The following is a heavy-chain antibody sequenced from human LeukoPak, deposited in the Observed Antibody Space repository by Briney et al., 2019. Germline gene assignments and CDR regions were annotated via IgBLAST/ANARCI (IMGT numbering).Heavy chain of an antibody. D-gene: IGHD3-10*01. CDR1: GFPFSHYA. Sequence: GGSLRLSCAASGFPFSHYAMFWVRQAPGKGLEWVSGIVGSGGSLYYADSVKGRFRISRDNSKNTLYLQMNSLRAEDTALYYCAKGLESGTYYLMRAFEVWGQGTMVTVSS. J-gene: IGHJ3*01. CDR2: IVGSGGSL. CDR3: AKGLESGTYYLMRAFEV. V-gene: IGHV3-23*01.